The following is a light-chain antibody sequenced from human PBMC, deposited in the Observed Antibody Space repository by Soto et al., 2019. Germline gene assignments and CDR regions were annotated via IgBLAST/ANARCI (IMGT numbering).Light chain of an antibody. CDR2: LGS. CDR1: QSLLHSNGYNY. J-gene: IGKJ2*01. Sequence: DIVMTQSPLYLPVTPGEPASISCRSSQSLLHSNGYNYLDWYLQKPGQSPQLLIYLGSNRASGVPDRCSGSGSGTAFTLKISRVEAEDVGVYYCMQALQTPQYTFGQGTKLEIK. V-gene: IGKV2-28*01. CDR3: MQALQTPQYT.